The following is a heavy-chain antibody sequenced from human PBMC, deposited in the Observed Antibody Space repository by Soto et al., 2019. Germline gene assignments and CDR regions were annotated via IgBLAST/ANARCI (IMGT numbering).Heavy chain of an antibody. V-gene: IGHV5-51*01. CDR2: IYPGDSEI. J-gene: IGHJ6*02. CDR1: GYSFTSYW. CDR3: ARRRGSGSDYYYNYGMGV. Sequence: GESLKISCKGSGYSFTSYWIGWVRQMPGKGLEWMGIIYPGDSEIRYSPSFQGQVTISADTSISTAYLQWSSLKASDTAIYYCARRRGSGSDYYYNYGMGVWGQGTTVTVSS. D-gene: IGHD1-26*01.